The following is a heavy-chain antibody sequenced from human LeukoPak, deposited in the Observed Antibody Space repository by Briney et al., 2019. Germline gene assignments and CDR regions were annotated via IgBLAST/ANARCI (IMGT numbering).Heavy chain of an antibody. Sequence: GGSLRLSCAASGFTFSSYAMSWVRQAPGKGLEWVSAISGSGGNTYYADSVKGRFTISRDNSKNTLYLQMNSLRAEDTAVYYCAKDAFLLGGSNYFDYWGQGTLVTVSS. J-gene: IGHJ4*02. D-gene: IGHD3-3*02. V-gene: IGHV3-23*01. CDR2: ISGSGGNT. CDR3: AKDAFLLGGSNYFDY. CDR1: GFTFSSYA.